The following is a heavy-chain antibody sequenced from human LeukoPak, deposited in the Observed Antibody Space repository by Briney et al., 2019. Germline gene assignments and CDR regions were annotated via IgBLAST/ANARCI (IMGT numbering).Heavy chain of an antibody. CDR1: GYTLTELS. V-gene: IGHV1-24*01. J-gene: IGHJ5*02. CDR2: FDPEDGET. CDR3: ARVLGPGKITAGRWFDP. D-gene: IGHD3-10*01. Sequence: ASVKVSCKVSGYTLTELSMHWVRQAPGKGLEWMGGFDPEDGETIYAQKFQGRVTMTTDTSTSTAYMELRSLRSDDTAVYYCARVLGPGKITAGRWFDPWGQGTLVTVSS.